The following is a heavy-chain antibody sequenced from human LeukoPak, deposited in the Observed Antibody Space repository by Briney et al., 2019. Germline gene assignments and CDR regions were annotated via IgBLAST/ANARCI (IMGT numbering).Heavy chain of an antibody. J-gene: IGHJ4*02. D-gene: IGHD6-19*01. Sequence: SETLSLTCTVSGASISSYYWSWIRQPPGKGLEWIGYIYYSGSAKYNPSLKSRVTISIDTSRTQFSLRVNSVTAADTAVYYCASRPSGSGHFFDYWGQGTQVTVSS. CDR3: ASRPSGSGHFFDY. V-gene: IGHV4-59*01. CDR2: IYYSGSA. CDR1: GASISSYY.